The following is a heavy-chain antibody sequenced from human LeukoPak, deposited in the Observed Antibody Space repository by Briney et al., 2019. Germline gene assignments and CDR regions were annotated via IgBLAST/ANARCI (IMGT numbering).Heavy chain of an antibody. CDR3: ARKFPYYYDGRGYYHYDNY. V-gene: IGHV1-18*01. CDR1: GYAFTSYA. CDR2: ISAYNGNT. J-gene: IGHJ4*02. D-gene: IGHD3-22*01. Sequence: GASVKVSCKASGYAFTSYAISWVRQAPGQGLEWMGWISAYNGNTNYAQKVQGRVTMTTDTSTSTAYMELRSLRSDDTAVYYCARKFPYYYDGRGYYHYDNYGAREPLVTVP.